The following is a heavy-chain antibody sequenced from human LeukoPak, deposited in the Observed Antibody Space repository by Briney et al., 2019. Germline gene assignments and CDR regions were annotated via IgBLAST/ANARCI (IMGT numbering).Heavy chain of an antibody. Sequence: NPSETLSLTCAVYGGSFSGYYWSWIRQPPGKGLEWIGEINHSGSTNYNPSLKSRVTISVDTSKNQFSLKLSSVTAADTAVYYCARQLRRGGGAFDIWGQGTMVTVSS. J-gene: IGHJ3*02. D-gene: IGHD1-7*01. CDR3: ARQLRRGGGAFDI. V-gene: IGHV4-34*01. CDR2: INHSGST. CDR1: GGSFSGYY.